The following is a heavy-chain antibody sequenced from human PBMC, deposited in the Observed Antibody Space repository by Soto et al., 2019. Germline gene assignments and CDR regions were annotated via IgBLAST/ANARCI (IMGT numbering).Heavy chain of an antibody. CDR1: GGSISSYY. V-gene: IGHV4-59*08. CDR3: ARFIYYGSGSYYFDY. J-gene: IGHJ4*02. Sequence: PSETLSLTCTVSGGSISSYYWSWIRQPPGKGLEWIGYIYYSGSTNYKPSLKSRVTISVDTSKNQFSLKLSSVTAADTAVYYCARFIYYGSGSYYFDYWGQGTLVTVS. D-gene: IGHD3-10*01. CDR2: IYYSGST.